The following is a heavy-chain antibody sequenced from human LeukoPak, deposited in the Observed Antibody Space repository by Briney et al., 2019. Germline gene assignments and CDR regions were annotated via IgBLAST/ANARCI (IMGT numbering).Heavy chain of an antibody. J-gene: IGHJ4*02. CDR3: AGGGLGYCTNGVCYTGNVWDY. CDR1: GGTFSSYA. CDR2: IIPILGIA. V-gene: IGHV1-69*04. Sequence: SVKVSCKASGGTFSSYAISWVRQAPGQGLEWMGRIIPILGIANYAQKFQGRVTITADESTSTAYMELSSLRSEDTAVYYCAGGGLGYCTNGVCYTGNVWDYWGQGTLVTVSS. D-gene: IGHD2-8*01.